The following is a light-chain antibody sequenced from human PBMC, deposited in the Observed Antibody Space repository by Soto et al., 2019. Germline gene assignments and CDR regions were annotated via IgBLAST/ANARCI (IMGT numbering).Light chain of an antibody. CDR3: QQRRDWPST. V-gene: IGKV3-11*01. CDR1: QSVSSY. J-gene: IGKJ4*01. Sequence: EIVLTQSPATLSLSPGSRASLSCRASQSVSSYLAWYQQKPGQAPRLLIYDASTRATGIPARFSGSGSGTDFTLTITGLEHEDFAVYYCQQRRDWPSTFGGGTKVEIK. CDR2: DAS.